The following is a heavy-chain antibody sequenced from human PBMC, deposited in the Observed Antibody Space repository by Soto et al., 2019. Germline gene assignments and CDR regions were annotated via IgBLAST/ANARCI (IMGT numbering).Heavy chain of an antibody. CDR1: GFTFSSYW. CDR2: IKQDGSEK. J-gene: IGHJ5*02. V-gene: IGHV3-7*01. D-gene: IGHD3-10*01. CDR3: ARDVARLLWFGELYWFDP. Sequence: GGSLRLSCAASGFTFSSYWMSWVRQAPGKGLEWVANIKQDGSEKYYVDSVKGRFTISRDNAKNSLYLQMNSLRAEETAVYYCARDVARLLWFGELYWFDPWGQGTLVTVSS.